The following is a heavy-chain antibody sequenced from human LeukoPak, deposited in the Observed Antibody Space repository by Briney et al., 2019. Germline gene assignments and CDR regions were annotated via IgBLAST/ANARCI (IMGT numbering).Heavy chain of an antibody. V-gene: IGHV3-21*06. CDR1: GFTLSTYT. D-gene: IGHD3-10*01. CDR3: VRDFLGESGAGGP. Sequence: GGSLRLSCAASGFTLSTYTMNWVRQAPGKGLEWVSSISPTAISTWYADSPKGRFTISRDNARNLLFLEGNGLRAEDTGVFYCVRDFLGESGAGGPWGQGTLVTVSS. CDR2: ISPTAIST. J-gene: IGHJ5*02.